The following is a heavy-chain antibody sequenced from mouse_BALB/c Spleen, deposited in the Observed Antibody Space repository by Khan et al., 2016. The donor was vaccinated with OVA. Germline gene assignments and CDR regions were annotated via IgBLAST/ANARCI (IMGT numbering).Heavy chain of an antibody. CDR3: ARPPCLSYPLDH. Sequence: LVESGPELKKPGESVKISCKASGYTFTSYGMYWVKQSPGKALKWMGWINTYTGEPTYADYFKGRFSFTLETSASTAYLQINNLTTEDTATYFCARPPCLSYPLDHWGQGTSVTVS. CDR1: GYTFTSYG. CDR2: INTYTGEP. V-gene: IGHV9-3-1*01. J-gene: IGHJ4*01.